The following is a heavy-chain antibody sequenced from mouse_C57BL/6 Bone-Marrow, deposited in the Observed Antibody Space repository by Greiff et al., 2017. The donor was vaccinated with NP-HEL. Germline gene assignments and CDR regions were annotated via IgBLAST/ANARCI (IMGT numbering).Heavy chain of an antibody. Sequence: EVKLMESGGDLVKPGGSLKLSCAASGFTFSSYGMSWVRQTPDKRLEWVATISSGGSYTYYPDSVKGRFTISKDNAKNTLYLQMSSLKSEDTAMYYCARDYSNYFAYWGQGTLVTVSA. V-gene: IGHV5-6*01. CDR1: GFTFSSYG. CDR3: ARDYSNYFAY. J-gene: IGHJ3*01. CDR2: ISSGGSYT. D-gene: IGHD2-5*01.